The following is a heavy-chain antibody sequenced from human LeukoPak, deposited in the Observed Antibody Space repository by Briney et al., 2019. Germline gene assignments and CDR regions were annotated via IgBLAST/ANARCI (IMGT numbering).Heavy chain of an antibody. J-gene: IGHJ4*02. V-gene: IGHV1-18*04. CDR3: ARDLKRGYSSGRYSWGTGSSNDY. Sequence: ASVKVSCKTSGYTFTGYYIQWVRQAPGQGLEWMGWISGYNGNTNYAQQKLQGRVTMTTDTSTSTAYMELRSLRSDDTAVYYCARDLKRGYSSGRYSWGTGSSNDYWGQGTLVTVSS. CDR2: ISGYNGNT. D-gene: IGHD6-19*01. CDR1: GYTFTGYY.